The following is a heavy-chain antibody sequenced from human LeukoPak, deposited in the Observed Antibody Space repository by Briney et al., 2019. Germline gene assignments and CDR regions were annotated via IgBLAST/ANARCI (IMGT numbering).Heavy chain of an antibody. V-gene: IGHV4-59*01. D-gene: IGHD3-9*01. CDR1: GGSINSYY. J-gene: IGHJ5*02. Sequence: SETLSLTCTVSGGSINSYYWSWIRQPPGKGLEWIGYIHYSGSTNYNPSLKSRVTISVNTSKNQFSLKLRSVTAADTAVYYCAREGAYDILTGYYSNWFDPWGQGTLVTVSS. CDR3: AREGAYDILTGYYSNWFDP. CDR2: IHYSGST.